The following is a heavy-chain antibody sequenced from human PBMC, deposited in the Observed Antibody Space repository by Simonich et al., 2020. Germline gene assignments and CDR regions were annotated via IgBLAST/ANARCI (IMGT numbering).Heavy chain of an antibody. D-gene: IGHD1-1*01. Sequence: QVQLQQWGAGLLKPSETLSLTCAVYGGSFSGYYWSWVRHPPGKGLEWIGESNHSGSTNYNPSLKSRVTISVDTSKNQFSLKLSSVTAADTAVYYCARHLQLGPFDYWGQGTLVTVSS. CDR3: ARHLQLGPFDY. CDR2: SNHSGST. CDR1: GGSFSGYY. J-gene: IGHJ4*02. V-gene: IGHV4-34*01.